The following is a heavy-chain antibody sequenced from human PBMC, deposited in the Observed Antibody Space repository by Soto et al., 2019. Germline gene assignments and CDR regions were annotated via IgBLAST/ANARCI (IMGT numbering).Heavy chain of an antibody. CDR3: ARGHYDYWSGYFATIDY. Sequence: SETLPLTCPFSGGSIISYYWIWIRQPPGKGLEWIGYIHYSGSTKYNPSLKSRVTISADTSKNQFSLKLSSVTAADTAVYYCARGHYDYWSGYFATIDYWGQGTRVTVSS. J-gene: IGHJ4*02. CDR2: IHYSGST. CDR1: GGSIISYY. D-gene: IGHD3-3*01. V-gene: IGHV4-59*08.